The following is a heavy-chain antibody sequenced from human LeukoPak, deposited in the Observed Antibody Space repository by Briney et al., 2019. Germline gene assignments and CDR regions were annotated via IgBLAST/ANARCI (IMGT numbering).Heavy chain of an antibody. J-gene: IGHJ4*02. CDR2: ISYDESNK. D-gene: IGHD1-7*01. V-gene: IGHV3-30-3*01. CDR1: GFTFSSYA. CDR3: ASVELDY. Sequence: GGSLRPSCAASGFTFSSYAMHWVRQAPGKGLEWVAVISYDESNKYYADSVKGRFTISRDNSKNTLYLQMNSLRAEDTAVYYCASVELDYWGQGTLVTVSS.